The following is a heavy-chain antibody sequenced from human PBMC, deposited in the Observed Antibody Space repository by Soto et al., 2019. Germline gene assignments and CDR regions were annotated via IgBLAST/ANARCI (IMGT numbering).Heavy chain of an antibody. J-gene: IGHJ5*02. V-gene: IGHV3-30-3*01. D-gene: IGHD5-18*01. CDR1: GFTFSSYA. CDR2: ISYDGSNK. CDR3: ARSIQLPENWFDP. Sequence: GGSLRLSCAASGFTFSSYAMHWVRQAPGKGLEWVAVISYDGSNKYYADSVKGRFTISRDNSKNTLYLQMNSLRAEDTAVYYCARSIQLPENWFDPWGQGTLVTVSS.